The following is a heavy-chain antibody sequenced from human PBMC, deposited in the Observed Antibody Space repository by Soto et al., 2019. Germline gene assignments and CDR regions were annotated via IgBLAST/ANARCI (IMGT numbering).Heavy chain of an antibody. CDR3: ARLSRSTMVRGVIGAFDI. D-gene: IGHD3-10*01. Sequence: QVQLVQSGAEVKKPGSSVKVSCKASGGTFSSYAISWVRQAPGQGLEWMGGIIPIFGTANYAQKFQGRVTITADKSTSTAYMELSSLRSEDTAVYYCARLSRSTMVRGVIGAFDIWGQGTMVTVSS. V-gene: IGHV1-69*06. CDR1: GGTFSSYA. J-gene: IGHJ3*02. CDR2: IIPIFGTA.